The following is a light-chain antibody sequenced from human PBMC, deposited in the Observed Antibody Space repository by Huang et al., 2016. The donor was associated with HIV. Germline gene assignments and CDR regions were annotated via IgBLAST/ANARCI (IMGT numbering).Light chain of an antibody. CDR1: QSLLSSDGDTY. CDR2: QVA. Sequence: VVMTQAPLSLPVTLGQPASIFCRSSQSLLSSDGDTYVNWFQQRPGQSPRSLIYQVASRDSGVPHRFSGSGSGTRFTLRIKPVEAEDVAMYYCMQGTHWPGTFGPGTKMDI. V-gene: IGKV2-30*01. CDR3: MQGTHWPGT. J-gene: IGKJ1*01.